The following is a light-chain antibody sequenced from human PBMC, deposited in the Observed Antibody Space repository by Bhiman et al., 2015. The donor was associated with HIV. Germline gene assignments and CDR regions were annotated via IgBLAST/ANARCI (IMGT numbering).Light chain of an antibody. J-gene: IGLJ3*02. CDR3: AAWDDSLNAAG. Sequence: SYELTQPPSVSVAPGKTASITCGGNNIGSKSVHWYQQKPGQAPVLVIYYDSDRPSGIPERFSGSKSGTSASLAISGLQAEDEAHYYCAAWDDSLNAAGFGGGTKLTVL. CDR2: YDS. CDR1: NIGSKS. V-gene: IGLV3-21*04.